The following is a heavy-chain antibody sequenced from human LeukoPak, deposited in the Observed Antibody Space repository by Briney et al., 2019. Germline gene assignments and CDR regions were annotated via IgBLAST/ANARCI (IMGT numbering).Heavy chain of an antibody. CDR3: TRDRELGF. Sequence: SETLSLTCTVSGGSISIFHWNWIRQPPGKGPEWIGSIYNRGSTTYNPSLKSRVTISGDTSKNQFPLKLTSVTAADTAVYYCTRDRELGFWGQGTLVTVSS. CDR2: IYNRGST. J-gene: IGHJ4*02. V-gene: IGHV4-59*01. D-gene: IGHD1-26*01. CDR1: GGSISIFH.